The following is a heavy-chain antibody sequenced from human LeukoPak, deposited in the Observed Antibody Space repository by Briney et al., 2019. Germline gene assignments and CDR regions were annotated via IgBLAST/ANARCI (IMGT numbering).Heavy chain of an antibody. CDR2: ISGSGDTT. D-gene: IGHD2-15*01. V-gene: IGHV3-23*01. CDR1: GFTFSSYA. J-gene: IGHJ3*02. CDR3: AKPDNTDRYSGLHVFDI. Sequence: PGGSLRLSCAASGFTFSSYAMTWVRQAPGKGPEWVSGISGSGDTTYYADSVKGRFTISRDNSQNTLDLQMNSLRAEDTAVYYCAKPDNTDRYSGLHVFDIWGQATMVTV.